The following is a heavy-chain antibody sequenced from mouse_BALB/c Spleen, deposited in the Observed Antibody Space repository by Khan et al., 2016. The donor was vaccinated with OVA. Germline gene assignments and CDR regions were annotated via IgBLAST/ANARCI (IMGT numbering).Heavy chain of an antibody. Sequence: QVQLQQSGPDLVAPSQSLSITCTVSGFSLTSYGVHWVRQPPGKGLEWLVVICSDGITTYNSALKSRLSISKDNSTSQVSLIMNSLQTDDTSKYYGARHRFGYFDVWGAGTAVTVSS. J-gene: IGHJ1*01. CDR2: ICSDGIT. CDR1: GFSLTSYG. V-gene: IGHV2-6-2*01. CDR3: ARHRFGYFDV.